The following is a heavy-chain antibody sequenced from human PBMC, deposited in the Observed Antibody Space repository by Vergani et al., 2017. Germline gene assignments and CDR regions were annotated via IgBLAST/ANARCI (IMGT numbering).Heavy chain of an antibody. J-gene: IGHJ4*02. CDR3: ARGGAQSRYCSSTICYTVSDY. V-gene: IGHV3-33*01. CDR2: IWYDGSNK. CDR1: GFIFSSYG. Sequence: QVQLVESGGGVVQPGRSLRLSCAASGFIFSSYGMHWVRQAPGQGLEWVAVIWYDGSNKYYADSVKGRFTISRDNSKNTLYLQMNSLRAEDTAVYYCARGGAQSRYCSSTICYTVSDYWGQGTLVTVSS. D-gene: IGHD2-2*02.